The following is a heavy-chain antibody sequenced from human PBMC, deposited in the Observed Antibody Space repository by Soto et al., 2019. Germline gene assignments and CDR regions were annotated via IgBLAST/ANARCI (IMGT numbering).Heavy chain of an antibody. D-gene: IGHD2-15*01. CDR2: IIPIFGTA. V-gene: IGHV1-69*01. J-gene: IGHJ6*02. Sequence: QVPLVQSGAEVKKPGSSVKVSCKASGGTFSSYAISWVRQAPGQGLEWMGGIIPIFGTANYAQKFQGRVTITADESTSTAYMELSSLRSEDTAVYYCARAINCSGGSCRYYYYGMDVWGQGTTVTVSS. CDR3: ARAINCSGGSCRYYYYGMDV. CDR1: GGTFSSYA.